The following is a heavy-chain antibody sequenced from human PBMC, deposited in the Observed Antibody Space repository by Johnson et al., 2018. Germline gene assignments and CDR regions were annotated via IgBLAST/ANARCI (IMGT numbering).Heavy chain of an antibody. CDR1: GFTFRNYA. CDR3: AIVNTRYATTDV. J-gene: IGHJ6*04. CDR2: ISYDGTHK. V-gene: IGHV3-30-3*01. Sequence: QVQLVESGGGVVQPGKSLRLSCATSGFTFRNYAVHWVRQAPGKGLEWVTGISYDGTHKSYADSVAGRFTISRTNSQNMLYLPLNRLILEDTAVYYCAIVNTRYATTDVCGKGTTVTVSS. D-gene: IGHD5-12*01.